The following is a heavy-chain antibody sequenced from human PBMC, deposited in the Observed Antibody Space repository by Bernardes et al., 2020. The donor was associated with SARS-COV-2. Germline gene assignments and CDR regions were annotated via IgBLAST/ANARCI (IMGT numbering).Heavy chain of an antibody. CDR2: ISGSGGST. CDR1: GFTFSSYA. D-gene: IGHD3-10*01. J-gene: IGHJ6*03. V-gene: IGHV3-23*01. Sequence: GGSLRLSCAASGFTFSSYAMSWVRQAPGKGLEWVSAISGSGGSTYYADSVKGRFTISRDNSKNTLYLQMNSLRAEDTAVYYCAKDRFSPIYYYYYMDVWGKGTTVTVSS. CDR3: AKDRFSPIYYYYYMDV.